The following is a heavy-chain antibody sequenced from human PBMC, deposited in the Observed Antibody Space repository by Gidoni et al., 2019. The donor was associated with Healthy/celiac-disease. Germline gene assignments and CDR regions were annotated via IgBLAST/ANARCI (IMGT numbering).Heavy chain of an antibody. D-gene: IGHD3-3*01. CDR2: ISSSSSYI. V-gene: IGHV3-21*01. Sequence: EVQLVESGGGLVKPGGSLRLSCAASGFTFSSYSMNWVRQAPGKGLEWVSSISSSSSYIYYADSVKGRFTISRDNAKNSLYLQMNSLRAEDTAVYYCARAEGSGFTEWLLLGGWFDPWGQGTLVTVSS. CDR3: ARAEGSGFTEWLLLGGWFDP. J-gene: IGHJ5*02. CDR1: GFTFSSYS.